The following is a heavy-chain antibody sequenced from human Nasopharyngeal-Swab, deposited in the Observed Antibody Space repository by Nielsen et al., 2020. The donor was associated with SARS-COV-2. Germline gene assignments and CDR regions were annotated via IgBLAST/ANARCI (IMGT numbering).Heavy chain of an antibody. D-gene: IGHD2-15*01. V-gene: IGHV4-39*07. J-gene: IGHJ4*02. CDR2: IYYSGST. CDR1: GGSISSSSYY. CDR3: ARYVRILGYFDY. Sequence: SETLSLTCTVSGGSISSSSYYWGWIRQPPGKGLEWIGSIYYSGSTYYNPSLKSRVTISADTSKNQFSLKLSSVTAADTAVYYCARYVRILGYFDYWGQGTLVTVSS.